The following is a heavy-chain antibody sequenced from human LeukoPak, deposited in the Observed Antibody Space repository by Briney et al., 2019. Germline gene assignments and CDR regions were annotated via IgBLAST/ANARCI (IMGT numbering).Heavy chain of an antibody. CDR2: VHYSGTT. V-gene: IGHV4-39*01. Sequence: PSETLSLTCTVSGVSISSRSYYWGWIRQPPGKGLEWIGSVHYSGTTYYNPSLQSRVTISVDTSKNQLSLRLRYVTAADTAVYYCATLYSDGVREDYWGQGTLVTVSS. CDR1: GVSISSRSYY. D-gene: IGHD2-21*01. J-gene: IGHJ4*02. CDR3: ATLYSDGVREDY.